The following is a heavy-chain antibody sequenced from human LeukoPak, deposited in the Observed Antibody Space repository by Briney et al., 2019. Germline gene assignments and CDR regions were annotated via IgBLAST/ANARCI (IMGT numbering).Heavy chain of an antibody. CDR1: GFTFSNYN. D-gene: IGHD5-18*01. CDR3: ATGYSYGLDN. Sequence: GGSLRLSCAASGFTFSNYNMNWVRQAPGKGLEWVSSCSSSSSYIYYADSVKGRFTISRDNAKNSLYLQMNSLRAEDTAVYYCATGYSYGLDNWGQGTLVTVSS. CDR2: CSSSSSYI. J-gene: IGHJ4*02. V-gene: IGHV3-21*01.